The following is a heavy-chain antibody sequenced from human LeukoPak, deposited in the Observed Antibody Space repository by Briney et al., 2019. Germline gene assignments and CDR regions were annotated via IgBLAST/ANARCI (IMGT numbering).Heavy chain of an antibody. Sequence: GGSLRLSCAASGFTFSFSAMTWVRQPPGKGLEWVSPISGSGGSSYYADSVKGRFTISRDNSKNTLYLQMNSLRVEDTAVYYCAKGRGSSWFTSSYSMDVWGKGTTVTVSS. CDR2: ISGSGGSS. CDR3: AKGRGSSWFTSSYSMDV. J-gene: IGHJ6*03. D-gene: IGHD6-13*01. V-gene: IGHV3-23*01. CDR1: GFTFSFSA.